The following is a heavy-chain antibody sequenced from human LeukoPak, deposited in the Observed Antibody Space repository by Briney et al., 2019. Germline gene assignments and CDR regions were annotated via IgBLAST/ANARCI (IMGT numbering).Heavy chain of an antibody. Sequence: SETLSLTCSVSGGSMSGDYWNWVRQTPGKTLEWIGYVFYRGTTNYNPSLKSRVTVSIDTSKNHFSLTLTSVITADTAIYYCARGRSARRWDLPHLDLWGRGTLVTVSS. D-gene: IGHD2-15*01. V-gene: IGHV4-59*01. CDR3: ARGRSARRWDLPHLDL. CDR2: VFYRGTT. CDR1: GGSMSGDY. J-gene: IGHJ5*02.